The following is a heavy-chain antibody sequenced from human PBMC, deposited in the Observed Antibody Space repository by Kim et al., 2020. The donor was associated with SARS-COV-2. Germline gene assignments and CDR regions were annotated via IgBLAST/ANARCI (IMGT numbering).Heavy chain of an antibody. CDR3: AREWPGRAGSNYYGMDV. J-gene: IGHJ6*02. D-gene: IGHD3-10*01. V-gene: IGHV3-21*01. Sequence: GGSLRLSCAASGFTFSSYSMNWVRQAPGKGLEWVSSISSSSSYIYYADSVKGRFTISRDNAKNSLYLQMNSLRAEDTAVYYCAREWPGRAGSNYYGMDVWGQGTTVTVSS. CDR1: GFTFSSYS. CDR2: ISSSSSYI.